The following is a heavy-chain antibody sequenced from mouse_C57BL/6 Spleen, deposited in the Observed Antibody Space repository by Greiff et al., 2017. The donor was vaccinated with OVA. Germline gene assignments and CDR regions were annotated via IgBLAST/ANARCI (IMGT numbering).Heavy chain of an antibody. Sequence: VQLQQPGAELVRPGSSVKLSCKASGYTFTSYWMDWVKQRPGQGLEWIGNIYPSDSETHYNQKFKDKATLTVDKSSSTAYMQLSSLTSEDSAVYYCARDSYYYGFDYWGQGTTLTVSS. V-gene: IGHV1-61*01. CDR2: IYPSDSET. J-gene: IGHJ2*01. CDR1: GYTFTSYW. D-gene: IGHD1-1*01. CDR3: ARDSYYYGFDY.